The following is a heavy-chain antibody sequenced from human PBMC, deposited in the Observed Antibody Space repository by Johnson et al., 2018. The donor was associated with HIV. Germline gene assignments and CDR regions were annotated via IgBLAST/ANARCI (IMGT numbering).Heavy chain of an antibody. CDR2: LWYDGTTA. D-gene: IGHD3-16*01. Sequence: QVQLVESGGGVVQPGGSLRLSCAASGFTFSDYYMSWIRQAPGKGLEWVAILWYDGTTAFYADSVKGRFTISRDTSKKMLYLQMNSLRVDDTAVYYCAKTGGGAALDSWGQGTMVTVSS. V-gene: IGHV3-33*03. CDR1: GFTFSDYY. J-gene: IGHJ3*02. CDR3: AKTGGGAALDS.